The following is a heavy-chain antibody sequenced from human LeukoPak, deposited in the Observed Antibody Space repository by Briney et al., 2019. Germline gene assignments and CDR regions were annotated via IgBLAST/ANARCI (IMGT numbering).Heavy chain of an antibody. Sequence: SETLSLTCTVSGGSISSGSYYWSWIRQPAGTGLEWIGRIYTSGSTNYNPSLKSRVTISVDTPKNQFSLKLSSVTAADTAVYYCARDLQGWNDYYYYYYMDVWGKGTTVTVSS. J-gene: IGHJ6*03. CDR1: GGSISSGSYY. V-gene: IGHV4-61*02. D-gene: IGHD1-1*01. CDR2: IYTSGST. CDR3: ARDLQGWNDYYYYYYMDV.